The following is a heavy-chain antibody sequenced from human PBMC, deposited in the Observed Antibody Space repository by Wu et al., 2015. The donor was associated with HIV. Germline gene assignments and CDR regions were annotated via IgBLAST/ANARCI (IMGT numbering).Heavy chain of an antibody. CDR1: GYTFRNSG. D-gene: IGHD2-21*01. CDR2: ISVFNGNR. Sequence: QVQLVQSGGEMKKPGASVKVSCKASGYTFRNSGISWVRQALGQGLEWMGWISVFNGNRKYAQKFQDRVTMTTDTSTNTAYVELRSLRYDDTAVYYCVRGRSCGGQDCYHWDFQLWGQGTPVIVST. CDR3: VRGRSCGGQDCYHWDFQL. V-gene: IGHV1-18*01. J-gene: IGHJ1*01.